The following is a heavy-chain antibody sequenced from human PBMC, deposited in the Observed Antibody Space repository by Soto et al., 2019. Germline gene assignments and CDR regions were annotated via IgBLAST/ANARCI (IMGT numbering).Heavy chain of an antibody. CDR1: GDYISSYY. CDR3: ATQRSGGYSQIDY. D-gene: IGHD1-26*01. CDR2: LYYSGTT. V-gene: IGHV4-59*01. J-gene: IGHJ4*02. Sequence: TLSLTCTVSGDYISSYYWSWIRQTPGKGLEWIGYLYYSGTTNYNPSLKSRVTMSLDTSKNQFSLKLTSVTAADTAVYYCATQRSGGYSQIDYWGQGTLVTVSS.